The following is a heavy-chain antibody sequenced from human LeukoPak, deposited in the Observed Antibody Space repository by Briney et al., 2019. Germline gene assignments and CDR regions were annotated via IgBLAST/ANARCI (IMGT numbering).Heavy chain of an antibody. D-gene: IGHD6-19*01. CDR2: INTDGTVT. V-gene: IGHV3-74*01. CDR1: GFTFSKYW. J-gene: IGHJ4*02. CDR3: ATKQWLAPPPDS. Sequence: GGSLRLSCAASGFTFSKYWMLWVRQAPGKGLESVSRINTDGTVTTYADSVKGRSTVSRDNADNTMFLQMNSVRDEDTAMYYCATKQWLAPPPDSWGQGTPVTVSS.